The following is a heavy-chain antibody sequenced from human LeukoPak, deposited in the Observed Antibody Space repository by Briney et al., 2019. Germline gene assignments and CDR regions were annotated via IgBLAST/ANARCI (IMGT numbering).Heavy chain of an antibody. V-gene: IGHV1-8*01. CDR1: GYTFTSYD. J-gene: IGHJ6*02. CDR2: MNPNSGNT. CDR3: ARHPRGSWYQYYYYYYGMDV. D-gene: IGHD6-13*01. Sequence: ASVKVSCKASGYTFTSYDINWVRQATGQGLEWMGWMNPNSGNTGYAQKFQGRVTMTRNTSISTAYMKLSSLRSEDTAVYYCARHPRGSWYQYYYYYYGMDVWGQGTTVTVSS.